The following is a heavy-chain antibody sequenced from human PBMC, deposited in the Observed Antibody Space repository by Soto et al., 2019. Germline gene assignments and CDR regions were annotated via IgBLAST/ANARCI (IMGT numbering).Heavy chain of an antibody. D-gene: IGHD2-15*01. J-gene: IGHJ5*02. V-gene: IGHV1-69*01. CDR1: GGTFSSYA. Sequence: QVQLVQSGAEVKKPGSSVKVSCKASGGTFSSYAISWVRQAPGQGLEWMGGIIPIFGTAHYAQEFQGRVTITADESMSTAYMEVSSLRSEDTAVYYCAKAGGVVVAANWFDPWGQGTLVTVSS. CDR3: AKAGGVVVAANWFDP. CDR2: IIPIFGTA.